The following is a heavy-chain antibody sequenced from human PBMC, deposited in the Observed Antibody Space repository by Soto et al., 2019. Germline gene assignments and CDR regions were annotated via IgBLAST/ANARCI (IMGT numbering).Heavy chain of an antibody. J-gene: IGHJ5*02. D-gene: IGHD2-2*01. V-gene: IGHV1-8*01. CDR1: GYTFTSYD. CDR2: MNPNSGNT. Sequence: ASVKVSCKASGYTFTSYDINWVRQATGQGLEWMGWMNPNSGNTGYAQKFQGRVTMTRNTSISTAYMELSSLRSEDTAVYYCARTILGYCSSTSCYAMAPWGQGTLVTVSS. CDR3: ARTILGYCSSTSCYAMAP.